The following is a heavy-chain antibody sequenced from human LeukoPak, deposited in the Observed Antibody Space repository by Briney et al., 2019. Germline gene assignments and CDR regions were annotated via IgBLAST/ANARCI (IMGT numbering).Heavy chain of an antibody. J-gene: IGHJ4*02. CDR1: GGSISSYY. D-gene: IGHD2-2*01. Sequence: PSQTLSLTCTVSGGSISSYYWSWIRQPPGKGLEWIGYIYYSGSTNYNPSLKSRVTISVDTSKNQFSLKLSSVTAADTAVYYCARALRGIVVVPAAMVIDYWGQGTLVTVSS. CDR3: ARALRGIVVVPAAMVIDY. CDR2: IYYSGST. V-gene: IGHV4-59*01.